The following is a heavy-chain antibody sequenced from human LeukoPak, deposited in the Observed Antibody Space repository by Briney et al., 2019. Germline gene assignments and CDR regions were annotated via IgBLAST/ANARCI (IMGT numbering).Heavy chain of an antibody. CDR1: GFTFSSYG. J-gene: IGHJ4*02. CDR3: AKDSQSSGRSYFDY. D-gene: IGHD6-19*01. CDR2: ISYDGSNK. Sequence: GRSLRLSCAASGFTFSSYGMHWVRQAPGKGLEWGAVISYDGSNKYYADSVKGRFTISRDNSKNTLYLQMNSLRAEDTAVYYCAKDSQSSGRSYFDYWGQGTLVTVSS. V-gene: IGHV3-30*18.